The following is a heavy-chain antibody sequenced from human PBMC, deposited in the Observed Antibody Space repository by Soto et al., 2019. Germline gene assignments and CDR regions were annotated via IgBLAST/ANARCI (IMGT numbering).Heavy chain of an antibody. CDR1: GYTFTSYY. J-gene: IGHJ3*02. V-gene: IGHV1-46*01. D-gene: IGHD3-9*01. Sequence: QVQLVQSGAEVKKPGASVKISCKASGYTFTSYYMNWLRQAPGQGLEWMGIINPGGGSTTYAQKFQGRVTMTRDTSTSTVYMQLSSLTSEDTAVYYCAPSVGILTGPGDAFGIWGQGTMVTVSS. CDR3: APSVGILTGPGDAFGI. CDR2: INPGGGST.